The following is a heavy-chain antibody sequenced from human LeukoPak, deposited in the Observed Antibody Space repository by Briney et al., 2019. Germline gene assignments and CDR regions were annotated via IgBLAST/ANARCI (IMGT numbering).Heavy chain of an antibody. D-gene: IGHD2-15*01. J-gene: IGHJ4*02. CDR2: ISSSSSTI. CDR1: GFTFSSYS. Sequence: PGGSLRLSCAASGFTFSSYSMNWVRQAPGKGLEWVSYISSSSSTIYYADSVKGRFTISRGNAKNSLYLQMNSLRAKDTAVYYCARGVVAATSDYWGQGTLVTVSS. CDR3: ARGVVAATSDY. V-gene: IGHV3-48*01.